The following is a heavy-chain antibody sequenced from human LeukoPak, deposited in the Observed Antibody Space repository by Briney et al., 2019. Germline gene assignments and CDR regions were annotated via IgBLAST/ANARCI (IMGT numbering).Heavy chain of an antibody. Sequence: ASVKVSCKTSGYTFTKYLIHWVRQAPGQGLEWMGTINPQGDITNYAQRFQGRITLTEDTSTSTVYMELSSLTSEDTAVYYCARPSYCVADNCGYWLDPWGQGTLVTVPS. CDR1: GYTFTKYL. V-gene: IGHV1-46*01. CDR3: ARPSYCVADNCGYWLDP. D-gene: IGHD2-21*01. CDR2: INPQGDIT. J-gene: IGHJ5*02.